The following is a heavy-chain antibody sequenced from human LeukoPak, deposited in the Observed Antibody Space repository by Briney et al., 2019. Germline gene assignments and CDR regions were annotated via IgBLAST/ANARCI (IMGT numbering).Heavy chain of an antibody. CDR3: AKVNWEDFEQHVFVLNVSRTHYYYYMDV. J-gene: IGHJ6*03. CDR2: ISGSGGST. V-gene: IGHV3-23*01. Sequence: GGSLRLSCAASGFTFSSYAVSWVRQAPGKGLEWVSAISGSGGSTYYADSVKGRFTISRDNSKNTLYLQMNSLRAEDTAVYYCAKVNWEDFEQHVFVLNVSRTHYYYYMDVWGKGTTVTASS. CDR1: GFTFSSYA. D-gene: IGHD6-6*01.